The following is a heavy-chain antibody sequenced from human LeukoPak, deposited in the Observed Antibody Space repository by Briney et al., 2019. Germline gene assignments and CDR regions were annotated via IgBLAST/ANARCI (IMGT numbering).Heavy chain of an antibody. V-gene: IGHV1-18*01. CDR1: GYTFTSYG. Sequence: ASVKVSCKASGYTFTSYGISWVRQAPGQGLEWMGCISAYNGNTNYAQKLQGRVTMTTDTSTSTAYMELRSLRSDDTAVYYCARQNAAYDSSCYSNDYWGQGTLVTVSS. J-gene: IGHJ4*02. CDR2: ISAYNGNT. CDR3: ARQNAAYDSSCYSNDY. D-gene: IGHD3-22*01.